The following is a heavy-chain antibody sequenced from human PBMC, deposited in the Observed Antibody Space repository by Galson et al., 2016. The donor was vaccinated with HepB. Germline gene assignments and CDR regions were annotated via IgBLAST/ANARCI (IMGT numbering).Heavy chain of an antibody. CDR2: IFSNDEK. CDR3: ARIKRQFGIPSYVDS. V-gene: IGHV2-26*01. CDR1: GFSLSNTRMS. D-gene: IGHD3-10*01. Sequence: PALVKPTQTLTLTCTVSGFSLSNTRMSVSWIRQPPGKALEWLAHIFSNDEKSYSTSLKSRLTISKDTSKSQVVLTMTNMDPVDTATYYCARIKRQFGIPSYVDSWGRGTLVTVSS. J-gene: IGHJ4*02.